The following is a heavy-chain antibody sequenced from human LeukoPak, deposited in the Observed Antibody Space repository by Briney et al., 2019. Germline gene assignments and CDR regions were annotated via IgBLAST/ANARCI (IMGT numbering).Heavy chain of an antibody. CDR3: ARLSALWFGALDY. V-gene: IGHV4-59*08. Sequence: SETLSLTFTVSGGSISSYYWSLIRQPPGKGLEGVGYISYCGSTNYHPSLKRRVTISIGTSKNQFSLKLSSVTATDTAVYYCARLSALWFGALDYWGQGTLVTVSS. D-gene: IGHD3-10*01. CDR2: ISYCGST. J-gene: IGHJ4*02. CDR1: GGSISSYY.